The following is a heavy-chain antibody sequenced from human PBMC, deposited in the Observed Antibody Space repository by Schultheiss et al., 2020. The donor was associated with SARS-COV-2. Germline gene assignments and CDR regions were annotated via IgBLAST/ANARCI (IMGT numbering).Heavy chain of an antibody. CDR1: GFTFDDYG. J-gene: IGHJ4*02. CDR3: ASTVDPIVVVPTATWGY. V-gene: IGHV3-23*01. D-gene: IGHD2-2*01. CDR2: ISGSGGST. Sequence: GESLKISCAASGFTFDDYGMSWVRQAPGKGLEWVSAISGSGGSTYYADSVKGRFTISRHNSKNTLYLQMNSLRAEDTAVYYCASTVDPIVVVPTATWGYWGQGTLVTVSS.